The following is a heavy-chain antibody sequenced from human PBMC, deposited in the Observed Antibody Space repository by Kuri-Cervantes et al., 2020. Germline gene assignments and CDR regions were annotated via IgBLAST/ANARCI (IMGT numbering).Heavy chain of an antibody. D-gene: IGHD6-13*01. Sequence: GGSLRLSCAASGFTSSSYGMHWVRQAPGKGLEWVAVIWYDGSNKYYADSVKGRFTISGDNSKNTLYLQMNSLRAEDTAVYYCARLGIAAAGTPDDYWGQGTLVTVSS. CDR3: ARLGIAAAGTPDDY. CDR1: GFTSSSYG. V-gene: IGHV3-33*01. CDR2: IWYDGSNK. J-gene: IGHJ4*02.